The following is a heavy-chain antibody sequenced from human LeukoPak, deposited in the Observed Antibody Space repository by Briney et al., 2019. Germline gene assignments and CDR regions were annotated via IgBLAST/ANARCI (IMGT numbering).Heavy chain of an antibody. D-gene: IGHD5-12*01. V-gene: IGHV3-7*01. CDR1: GFTFSSYW. J-gene: IGHJ4*02. Sequence: PGGSLRLSCAASGFTFSSYWMSWVRQAPGKGLEWVANIKQDGSEKYYVDSVKGRFTISRDSAKNSLYLQMNSLRAEDTAVYYCAAPGHSGSNVDYWGQGTLVTVSS. CDR3: AAPGHSGSNVDY. CDR2: IKQDGSEK.